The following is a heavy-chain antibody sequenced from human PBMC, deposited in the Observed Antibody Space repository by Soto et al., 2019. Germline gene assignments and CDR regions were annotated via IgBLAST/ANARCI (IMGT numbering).Heavy chain of an antibody. CDR3: VRAGSYHIFPGYASALDI. J-gene: IGHJ3*02. CDR1: GYSLSDYY. V-gene: IGHV1-2*04. D-gene: IGHD3-9*01. Sequence: QVHLVQSGAEVKKPGASVKVSCKASGYSLSDYYMHWVRQAPGQGLEWMGWTNPNGGDTHYSQKFQGWVTMTRDTSINTDLIELNRLRPADTAVYFYVRAGSYHIFPGYASALDIWGQGTIVIVSS. CDR2: TNPNGGDT.